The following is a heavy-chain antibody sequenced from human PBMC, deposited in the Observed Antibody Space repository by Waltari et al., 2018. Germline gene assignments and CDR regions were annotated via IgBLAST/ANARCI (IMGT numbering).Heavy chain of an antibody. Sequence: QVQLVESGGGVVQPGRSLRLSCAASGSGLKTYGISWVRQAPGKGLEAVAVFWYDGSNKFYAESVKGRFTISRDNSENTVYLQMKSLRVEDTAVYYCARDDHGDYEYYGMDVWGPGTTVTVSS. CDR1: GSGLKTYG. V-gene: IGHV3-33*01. J-gene: IGHJ6*02. CDR3: ARDDHGDYEYYGMDV. CDR2: FWYDGSNK. D-gene: IGHD4-17*01.